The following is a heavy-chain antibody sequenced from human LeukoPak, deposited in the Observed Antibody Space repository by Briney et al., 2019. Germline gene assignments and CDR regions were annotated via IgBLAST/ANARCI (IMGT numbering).Heavy chain of an antibody. CDR3: ARDFSTVPNDAFDI. Sequence: ASVKVSCKASGYNFTGYCIHWVRQAPGQGLEWMGWISAYNGNTNYAQKLQGRVTMTTDTSTSTAYMELRSLRSDDTAVYYCARDFSTVPNDAFDIWGQGTMVTVSS. J-gene: IGHJ3*02. D-gene: IGHD4-17*01. CDR2: ISAYNGNT. V-gene: IGHV1-18*04. CDR1: GYNFTGYC.